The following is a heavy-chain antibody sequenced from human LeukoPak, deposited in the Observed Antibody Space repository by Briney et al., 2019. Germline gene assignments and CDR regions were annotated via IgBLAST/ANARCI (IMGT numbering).Heavy chain of an antibody. CDR3: AKETKLYYYDSSGYSDY. Sequence: GGSLRLSCAASGLTFSSYAMSWVRQAPGKGLEWVPAISGSGGSTYYADSVKGRFTISRDNSKNTLYLQMNSLRAEDTAVYYCAKETKLYYYDSSGYSDYWGQGTLVTVSS. J-gene: IGHJ4*02. CDR1: GLTFSSYA. V-gene: IGHV3-23*01. CDR2: ISGSGGST. D-gene: IGHD3-22*01.